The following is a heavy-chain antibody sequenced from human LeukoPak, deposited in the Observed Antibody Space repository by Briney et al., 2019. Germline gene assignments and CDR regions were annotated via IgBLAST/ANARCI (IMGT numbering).Heavy chain of an antibody. CDR1: GFTFSSYA. Sequence: GGSLRLSCAASGFTFSSYAMSWVRQAPGKGLEWVSAISGSGGSTYYADSVKGRFAISRDNAKNSLYLQMNSLRAEDTAVYYCSRLRGYSYGYADYWGQGTLVTVSS. CDR2: ISGSGGST. D-gene: IGHD5-18*01. CDR3: SRLRGYSYGYADY. J-gene: IGHJ4*02. V-gene: IGHV3-23*01.